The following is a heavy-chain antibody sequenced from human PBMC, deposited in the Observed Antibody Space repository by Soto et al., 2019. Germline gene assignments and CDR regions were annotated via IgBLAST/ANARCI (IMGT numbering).Heavy chain of an antibody. CDR3: ASGGYYGIDY. CDR2: ISYDGSNK. CDR1: GFTFSSYA. J-gene: IGHJ4*02. Sequence: GGSLRLSCAASGFTFSSYAMHWVRQAPGKGLEWVAVISYDGSNKYYADSVKGRFTISRDNSKNTLYLQMNSLRAEDTAVYYCASGGYYGIDYWGQGTLVTVSS. D-gene: IGHD1-26*01. V-gene: IGHV3-30-3*01.